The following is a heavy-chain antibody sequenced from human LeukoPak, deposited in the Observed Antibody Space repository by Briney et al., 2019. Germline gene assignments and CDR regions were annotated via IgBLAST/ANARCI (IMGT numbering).Heavy chain of an antibody. D-gene: IGHD3-10*01. CDR1: GGSISNSSYY. CDR2: LLYSGTT. CDR3: ARDVFEPYYFDY. Sequence: PSETLSLTCTVSGGSISNSSYYWGWIRQPPGKGLDWIGSLLYSGTTYYNPSLRSRVTMSVDTSKNQFSLNLSSLTAADTAMYYCARDVFEPYYFDYWGQGSLVTVSS. V-gene: IGHV4-39*07. J-gene: IGHJ4*02.